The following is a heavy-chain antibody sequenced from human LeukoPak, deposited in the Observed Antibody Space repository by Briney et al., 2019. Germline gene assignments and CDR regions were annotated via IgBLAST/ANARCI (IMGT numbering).Heavy chain of an antibody. CDR2: ISAYNGNT. CDR3: ARDLGAGPQWELHSRGIEFDY. Sequence: ASVKVSCKASGYTFTSYGISWVRQAPGQGLEWMGWISAYNGNTNYAQKLQGRVTMTTDTSTSTAYMELRSLRSDDTAVYYCARDLGAGPQWELHSRGIEFDYWGRGTLVTVSS. D-gene: IGHD1-26*01. J-gene: IGHJ4*02. CDR1: GYTFTSYG. V-gene: IGHV1-18*01.